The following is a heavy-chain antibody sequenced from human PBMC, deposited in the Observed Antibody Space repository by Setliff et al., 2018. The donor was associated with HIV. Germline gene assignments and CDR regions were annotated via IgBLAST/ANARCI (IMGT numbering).Heavy chain of an antibody. CDR1: GGSISTYY. CDR3: ARTRGYTYGYIDY. Sequence: SETLSLTCTVSGGSISTYYWSWIRQPPGKGLEWIGSIYFTGSSDNNPSLKSRVTLSVDTSKHQFSLKLSSVTAADTAVYYCARTRGYTYGYIDYWGQGTLVTVSS. D-gene: IGHD5-18*01. J-gene: IGHJ4*02. CDR2: IYFTGSS. V-gene: IGHV4-59*12.